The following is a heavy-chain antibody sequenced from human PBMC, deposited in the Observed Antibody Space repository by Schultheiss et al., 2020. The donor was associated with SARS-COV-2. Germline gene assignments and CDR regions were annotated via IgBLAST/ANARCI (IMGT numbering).Heavy chain of an antibody. D-gene: IGHD2-15*01. Sequence: SVKVSCKVSGHTLIYLSMHWVRQAPGKGLEWMGGIIPIFGTANYAQKFQGRVTITADESTSTAYMELSSLRSEDTAVYYCARYCSGGSCYPRYYYYGMDVWGQGTTVTVSS. CDR2: IIPIFGTA. V-gene: IGHV1-69*13. J-gene: IGHJ6*02. CDR3: ARYCSGGSCYPRYYYYGMDV. CDR1: GHTLIYLS.